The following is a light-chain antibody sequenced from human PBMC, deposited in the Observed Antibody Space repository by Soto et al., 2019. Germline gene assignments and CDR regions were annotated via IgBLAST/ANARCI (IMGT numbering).Light chain of an antibody. CDR2: DVS. Sequence: QSVLTQPASVSGSPGQSITISCTGTNSDIGGYNFVSWYQQHPGKAPKLMIFDVSNRPSGVSLRFSGSKSGNTASLTISGLQAEDEAAYYCSSYTTSTTLVFGPGTKVTVL. V-gene: IGLV2-14*03. CDR1: NSDIGGYNF. J-gene: IGLJ1*01. CDR3: SSYTTSTTLV.